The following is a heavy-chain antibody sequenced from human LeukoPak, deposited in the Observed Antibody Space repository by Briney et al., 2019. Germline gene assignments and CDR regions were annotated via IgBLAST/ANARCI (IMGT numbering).Heavy chain of an antibody. J-gene: IGHJ4*02. CDR2: ISYDGSNK. Sequence: GGSLRLSCAASGFTFSSYSIHWVRQAPGKGLEWVAVISYDGSNKYYADSVKGRFTISRDNSKNTVYLQMNSLRVEDTAVYYCAKNAIKTVYYYDSSGYSYFDYWGQGTLVTVSS. CDR3: AKNAIKTVYYYDSSGYSYFDY. CDR1: GFTFSSYS. V-gene: IGHV3-30*18. D-gene: IGHD3-22*01.